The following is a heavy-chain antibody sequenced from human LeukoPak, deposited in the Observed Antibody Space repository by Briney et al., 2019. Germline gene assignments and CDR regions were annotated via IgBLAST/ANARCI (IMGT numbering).Heavy chain of an antibody. V-gene: IGHV3-30-3*01. Sequence: PGGSLRLSCAASGFTFSSYAMHWVRQAPGKGLEWVAVISYDGSNKYYADSVKGRFTISRDNSKNTLYLQMNSLRAEDTAVYYCARGIKDLFDYWGQGTLVTVSS. CDR3: ARGIKDLFDY. CDR2: ISYDGSNK. CDR1: GFTFSSYA. J-gene: IGHJ4*02. D-gene: IGHD1-14*01.